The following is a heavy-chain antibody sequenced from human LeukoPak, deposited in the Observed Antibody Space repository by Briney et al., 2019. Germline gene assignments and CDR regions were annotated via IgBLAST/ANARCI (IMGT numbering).Heavy chain of an antibody. D-gene: IGHD6-19*01. CDR2: IVGSGGST. V-gene: IGHV3-23*01. Sequence: GGSLRLSCAASGFTFSNYAMSWVRQAPGKGLEWVSTIVGSGGSTYYADSVKGRFTISRDNSKNTLYLQMNSLRAEDTAVYYCAKSGGSSGWSYFDYWGQGTLVTVSS. CDR3: AKSGGSSGWSYFDY. CDR1: GFTFSNYA. J-gene: IGHJ4*02.